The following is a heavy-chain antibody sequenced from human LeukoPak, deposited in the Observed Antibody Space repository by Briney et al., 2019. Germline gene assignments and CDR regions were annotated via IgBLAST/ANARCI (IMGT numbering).Heavy chain of an antibody. CDR3: ARHRPVKVYYYYMDV. CDR2: IYYSGST. Sequence: SETLSLTCTVSGGSISSSSYYWGWVRQPPGKGLEWIGSIYYSGSTYYNPSLKSRVTISVDTSKNQFSLKLSSVTAADTAVYYCARHRPVKVYYYYMDVWGKGTTVTISS. CDR1: GGSISSSSYY. D-gene: IGHD4-17*01. V-gene: IGHV4-39*01. J-gene: IGHJ6*03.